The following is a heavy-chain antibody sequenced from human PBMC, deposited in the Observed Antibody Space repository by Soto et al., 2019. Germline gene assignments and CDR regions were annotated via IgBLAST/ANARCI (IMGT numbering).Heavy chain of an antibody. D-gene: IGHD3-10*01. Sequence: SETLSLTCTVSGGSMIRYYWSWIRQPPGRGLEWIGFIYYAGSTKYNPSLNSRVTISVDTSKNQFSLKLSSVTAADTAVYYCARRKWFGESNFDYWGQGTLVTVSS. V-gene: IGHV4-59*08. J-gene: IGHJ4*02. CDR3: ARRKWFGESNFDY. CDR1: GGSMIRYY. CDR2: IYYAGST.